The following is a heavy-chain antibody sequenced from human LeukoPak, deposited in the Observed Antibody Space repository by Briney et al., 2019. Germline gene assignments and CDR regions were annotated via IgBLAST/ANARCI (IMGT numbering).Heavy chain of an antibody. CDR3: ARVYGSNWNNDFFYY. V-gene: IGHV3-21*01. J-gene: IGHJ4*02. Sequence: PGGSLRLSCAASGFPFTNYYMNWVPRAPGGGLEWVSSITGSGDYIFSAHSIKGRFTISRDNAKNLLCLQMNSLRAEDTAVYYCARVYGSNWNNDFFYYWGQGTLVTVSS. D-gene: IGHD1-1*01. CDR1: GFPFTNYY. CDR2: ITGSGDYI.